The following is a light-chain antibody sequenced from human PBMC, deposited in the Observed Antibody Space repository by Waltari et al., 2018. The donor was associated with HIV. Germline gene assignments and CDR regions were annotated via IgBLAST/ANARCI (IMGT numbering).Light chain of an antibody. CDR2: KTS. J-gene: IGKJ3*01. Sequence: DIQLPQSPSSVSASVGDRVPITCRASQGVSVWLDWYQRRPGKAPKLLIHKTSRLYSGVPSRFSGSGSGSEFTLTINNLQPEDLATYYCLQAHSFPLTFGPGTTVEI. CDR3: LQAHSFPLT. CDR1: QGVSVW. V-gene: IGKV1-12*01.